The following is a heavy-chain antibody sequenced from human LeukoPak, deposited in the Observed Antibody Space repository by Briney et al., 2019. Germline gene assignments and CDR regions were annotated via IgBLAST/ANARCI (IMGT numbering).Heavy chain of an antibody. Sequence: PSETLSLTCTVSGGSISSYYWSWIRQPPGKGLEWIGYIYYSGHTNYNPSLKSRVTISVDTSKNQFSLKLSSVTAADTAVYYCARATIFGVAELLDYWGQGTLVTVSS. CDR3: ARATIFGVAELLDY. J-gene: IGHJ4*02. V-gene: IGHV4-59*08. CDR1: GGSISSYY. CDR2: IYYSGHT. D-gene: IGHD3-3*01.